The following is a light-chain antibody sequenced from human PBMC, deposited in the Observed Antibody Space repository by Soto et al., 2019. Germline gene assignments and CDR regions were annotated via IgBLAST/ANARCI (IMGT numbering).Light chain of an antibody. CDR2: EAS. CDR1: QSVNSH. J-gene: IGKJ2*01. Sequence: EIVMTQSPATLYVSPGERATLSCRASQSVNSHLAWFQQRPGQAPRLLMYEASTRSTGVPARFSASGSGTEFTLTISGLQSEDFAVYYCQQYHIWYTFGQGTELEIK. CDR3: QQYHIWYT. V-gene: IGKV3-15*01.